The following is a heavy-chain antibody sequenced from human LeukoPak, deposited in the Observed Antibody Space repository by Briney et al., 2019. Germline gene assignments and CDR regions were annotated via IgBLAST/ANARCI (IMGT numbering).Heavy chain of an antibody. J-gene: IGHJ3*02. Sequence: PSETLSLTCAVYGGSFSGYYWSWIRQPAGKGLEWIGRIHTSGSTNYNPSLKSRVTMSVDTSKNQFSLKLSSVTAADTAVYYCARRSGLRYLHRKSGAFDIWGQGTMVTVSS. CDR2: IHTSGST. V-gene: IGHV4-59*10. D-gene: IGHD3-9*01. CDR1: GGSFSGYY. CDR3: ARRSGLRYLHRKSGAFDI.